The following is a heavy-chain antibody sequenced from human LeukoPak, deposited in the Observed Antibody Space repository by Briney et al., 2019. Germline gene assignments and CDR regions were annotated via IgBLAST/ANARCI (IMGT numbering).Heavy chain of an antibody. J-gene: IGHJ5*02. D-gene: IGHD6-19*01. Sequence: GGSLRLSCAASGFTFSSYGMHWVRQAPGKGLEWVAIIWYNGSNKYYTDSVKGRFAISRDNSKDTLYLQMNSLRAEDTAVYYCVRQSFTYNSGWYWVDHWGQGILVTVSS. CDR2: IWYNGSNK. CDR3: VRQSFTYNSGWYWVDH. CDR1: GFTFSSYG. V-gene: IGHV3-33*01.